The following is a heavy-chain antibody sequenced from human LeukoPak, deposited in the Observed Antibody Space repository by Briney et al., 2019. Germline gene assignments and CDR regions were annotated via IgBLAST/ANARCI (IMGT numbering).Heavy chain of an antibody. V-gene: IGHV3-7*01. Sequence: GGSLRLSCAASGFTFSRYWMTWVRQAPGKGLEYVANINQAGSEEYYVDSVKGRFTISRDNAKNSLYLQMNSLRAEDTAVYYCARDLTCCGGDCFWGQGTLLTVSS. CDR1: GFTFSRYW. CDR2: INQAGSEE. J-gene: IGHJ4*02. CDR3: ARDLTCCGGDCF. D-gene: IGHD2-21*01.